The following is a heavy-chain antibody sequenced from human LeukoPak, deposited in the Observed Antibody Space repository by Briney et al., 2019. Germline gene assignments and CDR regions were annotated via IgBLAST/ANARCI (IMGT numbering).Heavy chain of an antibody. CDR1: GFTFDDYA. J-gene: IGHJ4*02. V-gene: IGHV3-9*01. CDR2: ISWNSGSI. D-gene: IGHD3-10*01. CDR3: AKDSGS. Sequence: GGSLRLSCAASGFTFDDYAMLWVRQAPGKGLEWVSGISWNSGSIGYADSVKGRFTISRDNAKNSLYLQMNSLRAEDTALYYCAKDSGSWGQGTLVTVSS.